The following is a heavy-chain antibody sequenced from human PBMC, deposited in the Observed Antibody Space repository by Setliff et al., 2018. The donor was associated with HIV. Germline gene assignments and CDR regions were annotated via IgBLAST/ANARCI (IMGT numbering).Heavy chain of an antibody. Sequence: ASVKVSCKTSGYTFKSYDINWVRQAPGQRPEWMARINAGNGNREYSPKFQGRVTITADTSASTMYMEVRSLRSDDTAVSYCATDLGSHALDPWGQGTLVT. CDR3: ATDLGSHALDP. CDR2: INAGNGNR. D-gene: IGHD6-13*01. J-gene: IGHJ5*02. V-gene: IGHV1-3*01. CDR1: GYTFKSYD.